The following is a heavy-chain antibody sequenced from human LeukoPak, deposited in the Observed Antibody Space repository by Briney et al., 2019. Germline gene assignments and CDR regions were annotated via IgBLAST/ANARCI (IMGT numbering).Heavy chain of an antibody. CDR3: ARDIGYSGYDSGDDAFDI. J-gene: IGHJ3*02. D-gene: IGHD5-12*01. CDR2: IHHSGST. V-gene: IGHV4-38-2*02. CDR1: GYSISSGYY. Sequence: SETLSLTCAVSGYSISSGYYWGWIRQPPGKGLEWIGSIHHSGSTYYNPSLKSRVTISVDTSKNQFSVKLSSVTAADTAVYYCARDIGYSGYDSGDDAFDIWGQGTMVTVSS.